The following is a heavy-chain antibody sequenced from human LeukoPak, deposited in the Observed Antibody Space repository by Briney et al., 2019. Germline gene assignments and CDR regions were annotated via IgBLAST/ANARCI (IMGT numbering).Heavy chain of an antibody. Sequence: GRSLRLSCAASGFTFSSYGMHWVRQAPGKGLEWVAVISYDGSNKYYADSVKGRFTISRDNSKNTLYPQMNSLRAEDTAVYYCAKDDYYDSSGYYWWGQGTLVTVSS. CDR3: AKDDYYDSSGYYW. CDR1: GFTFSSYG. V-gene: IGHV3-30*18. CDR2: ISYDGSNK. D-gene: IGHD3-22*01. J-gene: IGHJ4*02.